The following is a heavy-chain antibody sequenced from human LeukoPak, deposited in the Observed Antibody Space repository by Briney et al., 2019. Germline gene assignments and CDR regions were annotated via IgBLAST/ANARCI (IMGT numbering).Heavy chain of an antibody. CDR3: AREDSRYGGTYYDY. V-gene: IGHV1-2*02. J-gene: IGHJ4*02. D-gene: IGHD4-23*01. Sequence: ASVNLSCTSSEHTFTGHTIHWVRQAPGQGHERMGWSNPNSGDTDYAQKFQCRVTMASATSMSTVYMERSRVRSDDTAVYSCAREDSRYGGTYYDYWGQGTLVTVSS. CDR2: SNPNSGDT. CDR1: EHTFTGHT.